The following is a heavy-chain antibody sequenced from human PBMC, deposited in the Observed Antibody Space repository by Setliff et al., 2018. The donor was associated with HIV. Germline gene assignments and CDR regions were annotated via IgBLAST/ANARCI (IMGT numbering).Heavy chain of an antibody. CDR3: ARGYIAVAGTGLAP. CDR1: GYTFTSYY. Sequence: ASVKVSCKASGYTFTSYYMHWVRQAPGQGLEWMGIINPSGGSTSYAQKFQGRVTITRDTSASTAYMELSSLRSEDTAVYYCARGYIAVAGTGLAPWGQGTLVTVLL. J-gene: IGHJ5*02. CDR2: INPSGGST. D-gene: IGHD6-19*01. V-gene: IGHV1-46*01.